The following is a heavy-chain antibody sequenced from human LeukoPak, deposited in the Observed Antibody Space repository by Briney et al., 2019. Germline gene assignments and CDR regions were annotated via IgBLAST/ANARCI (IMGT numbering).Heavy chain of an antibody. CDR1: GFTFSSFW. CDR3: ARGSSTSTTTPFQH. CDR2: INSDASIT. Sequence: KTGGSLRLSCAASGFTFSSFWMHWVRQTPGKGLVWVSRINSDASITSYADSVKGRFTISRDNAKNTLYLQINSLRAEDTAVYYCARGSSTSTTTPFQHWGQGTLVTVSS. D-gene: IGHD6-13*01. V-gene: IGHV3-74*01. J-gene: IGHJ1*01.